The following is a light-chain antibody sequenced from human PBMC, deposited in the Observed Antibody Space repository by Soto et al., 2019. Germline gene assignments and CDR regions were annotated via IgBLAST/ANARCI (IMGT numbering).Light chain of an antibody. J-gene: IGKJ2*01. CDR1: QSISSW. V-gene: IGKV1-5*03. CDR2: KAS. CDR3: QHYKSYPYT. Sequence: DIQMTQSPSTLPASVGDRVTITCRASQSISSWLAWYQQKPGKAPKLLIYKASSLESGVPSRFSGSGSGTEFTLTISSLQPDDFATYYGQHYKSYPYTFGQGTKLEIK.